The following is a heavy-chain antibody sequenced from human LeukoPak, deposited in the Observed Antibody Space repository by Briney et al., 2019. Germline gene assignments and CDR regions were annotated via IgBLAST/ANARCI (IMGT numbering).Heavy chain of an antibody. D-gene: IGHD2/OR15-2a*01. CDR3: VRSFHLPENWFDP. Sequence: SETLSLTCTVSGGSIDSDDYYWPWIRQPAGKGLEWIGRIHIDGRTNYNPSLKSRLSFSLDASKNVFSLKMTSVTAADTAVYYCVRSFHLPENWFDPWGQGTMVTVSS. J-gene: IGHJ5*02. V-gene: IGHV4-61*02. CDR1: GGSIDSDDYY. CDR2: IHIDGRT.